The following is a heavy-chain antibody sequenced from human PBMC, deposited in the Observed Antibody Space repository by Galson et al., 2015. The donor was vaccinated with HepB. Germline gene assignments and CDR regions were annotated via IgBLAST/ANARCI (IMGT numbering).Heavy chain of an antibody. Sequence: SVKVSCKASGGTFSSYAISWVRQAPGQGLEWMGGIIPIFGTANYAQKFQGRVTITADESTSTAYMELSSLRSEDTAVYYCARAPRTTVVTEYFDYWGQGTLVTVSS. CDR3: ARAPRTTVVTEYFDY. D-gene: IGHD4-23*01. CDR1: GGTFSSYA. J-gene: IGHJ4*02. V-gene: IGHV1-69*13. CDR2: IIPIFGTA.